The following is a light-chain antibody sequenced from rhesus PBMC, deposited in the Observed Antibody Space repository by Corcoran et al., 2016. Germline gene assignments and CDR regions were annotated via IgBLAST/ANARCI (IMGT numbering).Light chain of an antibody. Sequence: DIVMTQTPLSLPVTPGEPASISCRSSQSLLDSEDGNTYLDWYLQKPGQSPQLLIFEVSNRASGVPDRFSGRWSDTDFTLKISRVEAEDVGVYYCMQALEFPHSFGQGTKVEIK. CDR1: QSLLDSEDGNTY. V-gene: IGKV2-104*02. J-gene: IGKJ2*01. CDR2: EVS. CDR3: MQALEFPHS.